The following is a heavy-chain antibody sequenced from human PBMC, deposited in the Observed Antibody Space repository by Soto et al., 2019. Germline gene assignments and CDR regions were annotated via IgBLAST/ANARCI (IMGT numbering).Heavy chain of an antibody. CDR1: GFTFSSYG. CDR2: IWYDGSNK. J-gene: IGHJ6*02. CDR3: ARDFWSGYPYYYYYGMDV. V-gene: IGHV3-33*01. D-gene: IGHD3-3*01. Sequence: PGGSLRLSCAASGFTFSSYGMHWVRQAPGKGLEWVAVIWYDGSNKYYADSVKGRFTISRDNSKNTLYLQMNSLRAEDTAVYYCARDFWSGYPYYYYYGMDVWGQGTTVTVSS.